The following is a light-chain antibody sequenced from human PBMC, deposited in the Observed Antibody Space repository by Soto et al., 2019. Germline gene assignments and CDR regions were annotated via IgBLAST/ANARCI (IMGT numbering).Light chain of an antibody. Sequence: EIVMTPSPATLSVSPGGRANPSCRASQSISDTLAWYQQKPGQAPKLLIFDASNRATGIPARFSGSGSGTDFTLTISSLEPEDFAVYYCQQCSSWPTFGQGTRLEIK. CDR1: QSISDT. CDR3: QQCSSWPT. V-gene: IGKV3D-15*01. CDR2: DAS. J-gene: IGKJ5*01.